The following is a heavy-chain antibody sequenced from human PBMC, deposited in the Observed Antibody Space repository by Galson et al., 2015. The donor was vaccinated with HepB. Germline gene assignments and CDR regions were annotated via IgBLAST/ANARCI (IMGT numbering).Heavy chain of an antibody. D-gene: IGHD1-26*01. CDR1: GGSFSGHY. CDR3: ARDLVVGARVHYYYYGMDV. V-gene: IGHV4-34*01. CDR2: INHSGST. J-gene: IGHJ6*02. Sequence: ETLSLTCAVYGGSFSGHYWSWIRQPPGKGLEWIGEINHSGSTNYNPSLKSRVTISVDTSKNQFSLKLSSVTAADTAVYYCARDLVVGARVHYYYYGMDVWGQGTTVTVSS.